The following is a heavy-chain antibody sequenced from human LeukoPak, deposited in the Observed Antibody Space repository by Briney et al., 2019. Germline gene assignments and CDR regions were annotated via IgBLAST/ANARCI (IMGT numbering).Heavy chain of an antibody. CDR1: GFTFSSHW. J-gene: IGHJ3*02. CDR3: ARVGSSGWYRGAFDI. CDR2: IKQDGSEK. Sequence: GGSLRLSCAASGFTFSSHWMSWVRQAPGKGLEWVANIKQDGSEKYYVDSVKGRFTISRDNAKNSLYLQMNSLRAEDTAVYYCARVGSSGWYRGAFDIWGQGTMVTVSS. D-gene: IGHD6-19*01. V-gene: IGHV3-7*01.